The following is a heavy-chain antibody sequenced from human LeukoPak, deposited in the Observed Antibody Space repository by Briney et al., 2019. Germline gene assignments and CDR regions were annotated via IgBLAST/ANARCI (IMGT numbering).Heavy chain of an antibody. CDR3: VGLGYCSSTSCFNWFAP. D-gene: IGHD2-2*01. Sequence: PGGSLRLSCAASGFTFSSYWMSWVRQAPGKGLEWVANIKQDGSEKYYVDAVKGRFTISRDNAKNSRYLQMNSLRAEDTAVYYCVGLGYCSSTSCFNWFAPWGQGTLVTVSS. V-gene: IGHV3-7*01. CDR2: IKQDGSEK. CDR1: GFTFSSYW. J-gene: IGHJ5*02.